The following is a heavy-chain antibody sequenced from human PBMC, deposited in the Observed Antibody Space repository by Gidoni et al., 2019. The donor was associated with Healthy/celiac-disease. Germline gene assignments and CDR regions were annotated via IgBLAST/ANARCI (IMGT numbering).Heavy chain of an antibody. CDR1: GVSLSTSGMR. CDR3: ALEVTILAAFPI. CDR2: IDWDDDK. D-gene: IGHD3-3*01. V-gene: IGHV2-70*04. J-gene: IGHJ3*02. Sequence: QVTLKESGPALVKPTQTLTLTCTFSGVSLSTSGMRVSWIRQPPGKALEWLARIDWDDDKFYSTSLKTSLTISKDTTKNQVVLTMTNMDPVDTATYYCALEVTILAAFPIWGQGTMVTVSS.